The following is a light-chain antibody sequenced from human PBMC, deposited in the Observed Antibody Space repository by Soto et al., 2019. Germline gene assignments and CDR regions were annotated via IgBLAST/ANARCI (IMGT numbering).Light chain of an antibody. Sequence: DIQLTQSPSTLSASVGDRVTITCRASQSISTWLAWYQQKPGKAPKLLIYKASSLESGVPSRFSGNGSGTEFTITISSLQPDDFATIHCQQYNSSPWTFGQGTKLEIK. V-gene: IGKV1-5*03. J-gene: IGKJ2*02. CDR2: KAS. CDR3: QQYNSSPWT. CDR1: QSISTW.